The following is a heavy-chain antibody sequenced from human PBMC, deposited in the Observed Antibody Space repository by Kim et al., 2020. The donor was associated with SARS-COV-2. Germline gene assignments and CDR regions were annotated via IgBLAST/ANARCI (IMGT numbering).Heavy chain of an antibody. J-gene: IGHJ4*02. CDR1: GFTVNYNY. CDR3: ARDEVTAAKTIH. D-gene: IGHD6-13*01. Sequence: GGSLRLSCVASGFTVNYNYMTWVRQPPGKGLEWVSLIYAIGTTYYADSVKGRFTISTDNSKSTIYLQMSSLRAEDTAVYYFARDEVTAAKTIHWGQGTLV. V-gene: IGHV3-53*03. CDR2: IYAIGTT.